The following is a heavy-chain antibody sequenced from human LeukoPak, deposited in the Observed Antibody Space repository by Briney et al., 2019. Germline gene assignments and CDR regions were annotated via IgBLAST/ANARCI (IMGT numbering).Heavy chain of an antibody. CDR1: GGSISSYY. J-gene: IGHJ4*02. Sequence: SETLSLTCTVSGGSISSYYWTWIRQPPGKGLEWIGYIYSSGSTNYNPSLKSRVTISVDTSKNQFSLKLSSVTAADTAVYYCARHSDCTNAVCSFDYWGQGTLVTVSS. CDR3: ARHSDCTNAVCSFDY. V-gene: IGHV4-59*08. CDR2: IYSSGST. D-gene: IGHD2-8*01.